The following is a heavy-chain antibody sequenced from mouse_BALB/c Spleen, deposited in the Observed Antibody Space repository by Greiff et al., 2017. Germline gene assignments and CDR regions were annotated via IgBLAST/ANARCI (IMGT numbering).Heavy chain of an antibody. D-gene: IGHD1-1*01. Sequence: SGAELVKPGASVKLSCKASGYTFTSYYMYWVKQRPGQGLEWIGEINPSNGGTNFNEKFKSKATLTVDKSSSTAYMQLSSLTSEDSAVYYCTIITTVVADYWGQGTTLTVSS. V-gene: IGHV1S16*01. CDR3: TIITTVVADY. J-gene: IGHJ2*01. CDR2: INPSNGGT. CDR1: GYTFTSYY.